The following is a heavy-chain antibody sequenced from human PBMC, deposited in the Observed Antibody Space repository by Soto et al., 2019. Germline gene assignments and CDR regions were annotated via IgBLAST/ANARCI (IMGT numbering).Heavy chain of an antibody. CDR3: ARRQQLDYGMDV. Sequence: ASVKVSCKASGYTFTGYYMHWVRQAPGQGLEWMGWINPNSGGTNYAQKFQGWVTMTRDTSISTAYMELSRLRSDDTAVYYCARRQQLDYGMDVWGQGTTVTVSS. D-gene: IGHD6-13*01. CDR1: GYTFTGYY. CDR2: INPNSGGT. V-gene: IGHV1-2*04. J-gene: IGHJ6*02.